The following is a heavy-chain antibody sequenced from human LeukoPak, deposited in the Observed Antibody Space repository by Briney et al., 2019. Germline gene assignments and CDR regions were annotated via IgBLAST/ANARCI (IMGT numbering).Heavy chain of an antibody. J-gene: IGHJ6*03. Sequence: ASVKVSCKASGYTFTGYYIHWVRQAPGQGLEWMGGIIPIFGTANYAQKFQGRVTITADKSTSTAYMELSSLRSEDTAVYYCARVSPPFYYYYYMDVWGKGTTVTVSS. CDR2: IIPIFGTA. V-gene: IGHV1-69*06. CDR1: GYTFTGYY. CDR3: ARVSPPFYYYYYMDV.